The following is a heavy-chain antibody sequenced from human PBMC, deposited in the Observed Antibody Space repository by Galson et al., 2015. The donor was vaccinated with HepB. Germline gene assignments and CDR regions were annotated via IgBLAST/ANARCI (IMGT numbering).Heavy chain of an antibody. J-gene: IGHJ4*02. CDR2: ISSSGGST. CDR3: AKDNKDFDY. CDR1: GFTFSSYA. D-gene: IGHD2-15*01. Sequence: SLRLSCAASGFTFSSYAMSWVRQAPGKGLEWVSAISSSGGSTYYADSVKGRFTISRDNSKNTLYLQMISLRAEDTAEYHCAKDNKDFDYWGQGTLVTVSS. V-gene: IGHV3-23*01.